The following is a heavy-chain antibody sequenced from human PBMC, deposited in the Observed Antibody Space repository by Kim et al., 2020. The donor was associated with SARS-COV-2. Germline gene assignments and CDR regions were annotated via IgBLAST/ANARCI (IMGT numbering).Heavy chain of an antibody. CDR2: TYYRSMWYN. Sequence: SQTLSLTCAISGDSVPSNSAAWNWIRQSPSRGLEWLGRTYYRSMWYNDYAVSVKSRITINPDTSKNQFSLQLNSVTPEDTAVYYCAGGYGANSRVRAFDIWGQGTMVTVSS. J-gene: IGHJ3*02. D-gene: IGHD4-17*01. CDR1: GDSVPSNSAA. V-gene: IGHV6-1*01. CDR3: AGGYGANSRVRAFDI.